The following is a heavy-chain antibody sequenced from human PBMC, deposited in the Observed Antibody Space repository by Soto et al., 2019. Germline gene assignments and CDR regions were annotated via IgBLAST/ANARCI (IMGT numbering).Heavy chain of an antibody. V-gene: IGHV3-23*01. D-gene: IGHD6-19*01. Sequence: GGSLRLSCAASGFTFSSYAMSWVRQAPGKGLEWVSAISGSCGSTYYVDSVKGRFNIARDNYKNTLYPQMNSLRAEDTAVYYCAKVVEQWLVPAREFDYWGQGTLVTVSS. CDR1: GFTFSSYA. CDR2: ISGSCGST. J-gene: IGHJ4*02. CDR3: AKVVEQWLVPAREFDY.